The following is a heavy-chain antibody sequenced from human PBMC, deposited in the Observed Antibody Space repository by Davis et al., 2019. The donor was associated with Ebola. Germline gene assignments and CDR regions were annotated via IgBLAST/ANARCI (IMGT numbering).Heavy chain of an antibody. V-gene: IGHV4-59*01. Sequence: PSETLSLTCTVSGGSISSYYWSWIRQPPGKGLEWIGYIYYSGSTNYNPSLKSRVTISVDTSKNQFSLKLSSVTAADTAVYYCARDRGSTLRSSWYGDGDAFDIWGQGTMVTVSS. CDR3: ARDRGSTLRSSWYGDGDAFDI. D-gene: IGHD6-13*01. J-gene: IGHJ3*02. CDR2: IYYSGST. CDR1: GGSISSYY.